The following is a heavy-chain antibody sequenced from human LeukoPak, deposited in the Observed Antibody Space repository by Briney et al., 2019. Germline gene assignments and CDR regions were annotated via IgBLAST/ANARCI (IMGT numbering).Heavy chain of an antibody. CDR2: ISNGGSTI. CDR1: GFTFSDYY. CDR3: AKYVDGSGSGDY. Sequence: PGGSLRPSCAASGFTFSDYYMSWIRQVPGKGLEWVSYISNGGSTIYYSDSVKGRFTISRDNAKNTLYLQMNSLRVEDTAVYYCAKYVDGSGSGDYWGQGTLVTVSS. D-gene: IGHD3-10*01. J-gene: IGHJ4*02. V-gene: IGHV3-11*01.